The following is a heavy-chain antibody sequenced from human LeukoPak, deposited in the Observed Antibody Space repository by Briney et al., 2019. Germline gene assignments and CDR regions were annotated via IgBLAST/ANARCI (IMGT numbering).Heavy chain of an antibody. D-gene: IGHD3-3*01. Sequence: ASVKVSCKASGYTFTSYGISWVRQAPGQGFEWMGGIIPIFDTANYAQKFQGRVTITADESTSTAYVELSSLRAEDTAVYYCARGSRLGVVERDAFDIWGQGTMVTVSS. CDR2: IIPIFDTA. CDR3: ARGSRLGVVERDAFDI. CDR1: GYTFTSYG. J-gene: IGHJ3*02. V-gene: IGHV1-69*13.